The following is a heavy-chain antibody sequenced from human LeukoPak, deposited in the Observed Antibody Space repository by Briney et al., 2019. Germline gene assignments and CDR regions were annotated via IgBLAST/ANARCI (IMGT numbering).Heavy chain of an antibody. CDR2: IRYDGSNK. D-gene: IGHD3-22*01. V-gene: IGHV3-30*02. Sequence: GGSLRLSCAASGFTFSSYGMHWVRQAPGKGLEWVAFIRYDGSNKYYADSVKGRFTISRDNSKNTLYLQMKSLRAEETAVYYCAKPFPSSGYYDGVQYYFDYWGQGTLVTVSS. J-gene: IGHJ4*02. CDR3: AKPFPSSGYYDGVQYYFDY. CDR1: GFTFSSYG.